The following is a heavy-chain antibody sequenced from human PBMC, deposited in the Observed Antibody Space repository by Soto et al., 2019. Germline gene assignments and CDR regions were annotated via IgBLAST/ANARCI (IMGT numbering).Heavy chain of an antibody. J-gene: IGHJ6*02. CDR1: GYTFTSYD. CDR3: ARKKTSYGMDV. CDR2: MNPNSGNT. Sequence: QVQLVQSGAEVKKPGASVKVSCKASGYTFTSYDINWVRQATGQGLEWMGWMNPNSGNTGNAQKFQGRVTMTRNTYISTAYIELSSIRSKETAVYYCARKKTSYGMDVWGQGKTVTVSS. V-gene: IGHV1-8*01.